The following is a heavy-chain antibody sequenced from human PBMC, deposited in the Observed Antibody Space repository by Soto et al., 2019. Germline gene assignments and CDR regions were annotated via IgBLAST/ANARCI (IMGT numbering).Heavy chain of an antibody. CDR2: TYYRSRWYN. J-gene: IGHJ4*02. V-gene: IGHV6-1*01. D-gene: IGHD3-16*01. CDR1: GDSVSGNSAA. CDR3: EREFPYYVSSDSYLDY. Sequence: PSQTLSLTCAISGDSVSGNSAAWNWIRQSPSRGLEWLGRTYYRSRWYNDYAVSVKSRITVTPDTSKNQFSLHLNSVTPEDTAVYYCEREFPYYVSSDSYLDYPAQASLGTVS.